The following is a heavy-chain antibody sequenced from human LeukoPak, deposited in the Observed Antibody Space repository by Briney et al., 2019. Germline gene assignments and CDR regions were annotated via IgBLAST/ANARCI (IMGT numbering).Heavy chain of an antibody. D-gene: IGHD2-15*01. Sequence: GGSLRLSCSASGFTFTTYGMNWVRQAPGKGLVWVSRINSDGSSTSYADSVKGRFTISRDNAKNTLYLQMNSLRAEDTAVYYCARELGYCSGGSCYWGQGTLVTVSS. CDR1: GFTFTTYG. CDR2: INSDGSST. J-gene: IGHJ4*02. V-gene: IGHV3-74*01. CDR3: ARELGYCSGGSCY.